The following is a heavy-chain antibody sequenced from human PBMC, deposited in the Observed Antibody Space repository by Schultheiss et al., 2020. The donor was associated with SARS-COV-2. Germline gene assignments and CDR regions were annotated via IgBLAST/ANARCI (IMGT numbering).Heavy chain of an antibody. CDR2: IYTSGST. J-gene: IGHJ4*02. V-gene: IGHV4-4*08. CDR3: ARVRARVIDY. Sequence: SETLSLTCTVSGGSISSYYWNWIRQPPGKGLEWIGRIYTSGSTNYNPSLKSRVTISVDTSKNQFSLQLNSVTPEDTAVYYCARVRARVIDYWGQGTLVTVSS. CDR1: GGSISSYY.